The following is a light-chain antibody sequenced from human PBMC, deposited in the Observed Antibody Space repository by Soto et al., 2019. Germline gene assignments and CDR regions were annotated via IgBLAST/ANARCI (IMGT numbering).Light chain of an antibody. Sequence: QSVLTQPRSVSGSPGQSVTISCTGTSSDVGGYDYVSWYQQHPAKAPKLMIYDVNKWPSGVPDRFSGAKSGNTASLTISGLHAEDEADYYCCSYAGSYTLVFGGGTKLTVL. J-gene: IGLJ2*01. CDR2: DVN. CDR1: SSDVGGYDY. V-gene: IGLV2-11*01. CDR3: CSYAGSYTLV.